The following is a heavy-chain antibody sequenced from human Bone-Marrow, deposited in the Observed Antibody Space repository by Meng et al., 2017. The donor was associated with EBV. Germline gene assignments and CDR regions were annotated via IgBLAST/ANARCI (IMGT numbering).Heavy chain of an antibody. CDR1: SRSRSISGGC. D-gene: IGHD6-19*01. CDR2: IYCDDDK. Sequence: ITVQESGPTLVKPTPTRTRTGTYSSRSRSISGGCVGGIRQPPGKALEWLALIYCDDDKRYSPSLKSRLTLTKDTSKNQVVLTMTNMDPVDTATYYCAHSQWPPSFDPWGQGTLVTVSS. J-gene: IGHJ5*02. V-gene: IGHV2-5*02. CDR3: AHSQWPPSFDP.